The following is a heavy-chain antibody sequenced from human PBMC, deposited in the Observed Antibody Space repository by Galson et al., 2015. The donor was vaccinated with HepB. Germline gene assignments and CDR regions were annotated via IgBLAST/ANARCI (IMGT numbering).Heavy chain of an antibody. Sequence: SETPSLTWTVSGDSFSHYYWGWIRQPPGKGLEWIGYMYYRGSTNYNPSLKSRVTICVDTSKNQFSLRLPSVTAADTAVYYCARTRIVGATSTDFRYYYDYWGQGRLVTVSS. V-gene: IGHV4-59*12. D-gene: IGHD1-26*01. CDR2: MYYRGST. CDR3: ARTRIVGATSTDFRYYYDY. J-gene: IGHJ4*02. CDR1: GDSFSHYY.